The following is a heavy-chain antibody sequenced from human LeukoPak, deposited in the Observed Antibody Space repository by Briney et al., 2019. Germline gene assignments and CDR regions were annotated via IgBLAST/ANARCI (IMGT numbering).Heavy chain of an antibody. Sequence: ASVKVSCRASGYTFTVNDLYWVRQTPGQGLELMGWINPKSGGTHYAQKFQGRVTMTRDTSTSTVYMELSSLRSEDTAVYYCAREESGGYFDYWGQGTLVTVSS. J-gene: IGHJ4*02. V-gene: IGHV1-2*02. CDR2: INPKSGGT. CDR3: AREESGGYFDY. D-gene: IGHD2-8*02. CDR1: GYTFTVND.